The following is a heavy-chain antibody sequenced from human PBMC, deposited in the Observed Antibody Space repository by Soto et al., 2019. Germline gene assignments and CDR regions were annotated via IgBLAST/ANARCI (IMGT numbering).Heavy chain of an antibody. Sequence: EVQLVESGGGLVQPGGSLRLSCAASGFTVSSNYMSWVRQAPGKGLEWVSVIYSGGSTYYADSVKGRFTISRHNSKNTLDLQMNSLRAEDTAVYYCARGGDYGDQDAFDIWGQGTMVTVSS. J-gene: IGHJ3*02. CDR2: IYSGGST. D-gene: IGHD4-17*01. CDR1: GFTVSSNY. CDR3: ARGGDYGDQDAFDI. V-gene: IGHV3-53*04.